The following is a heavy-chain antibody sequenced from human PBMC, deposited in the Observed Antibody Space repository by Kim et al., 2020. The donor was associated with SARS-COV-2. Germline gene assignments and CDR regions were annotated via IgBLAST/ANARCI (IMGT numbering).Heavy chain of an antibody. CDR1: GYTFTSYD. D-gene: IGHD3-22*01. CDR3: ARGPLWGTMILDDY. Sequence: ASVKVSCKASGYTFTSYDINWVRQATGQGLEWMGWMNPNSGNTGYAQKFQGRVTMTRNTSISTAYMELSSLRSEDTAVYYCARGPLWGTMILDDYWGQGTLVTVSS. V-gene: IGHV1-8*01. CDR2: MNPNSGNT. J-gene: IGHJ4*02.